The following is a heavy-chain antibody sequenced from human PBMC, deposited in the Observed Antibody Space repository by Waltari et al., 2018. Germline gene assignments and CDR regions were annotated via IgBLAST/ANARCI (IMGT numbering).Heavy chain of an antibody. CDR1: GFTFSGSA. J-gene: IGHJ4*02. D-gene: IGHD6-19*01. V-gene: IGHV3-73*01. CDR2: IRSKANSYAT. Sequence: EVQLVESGGGLVQPGGSLKLSCAASGFTFSGSAMHWVRQASGKGLEWVGRIRSKANSYATAYAASVKGRFTISRDDSKNTAYLQMNSLKTEDTAVYYCARGEAVAGTDYWGQGTLVTVSS. CDR3: ARGEAVAGTDY.